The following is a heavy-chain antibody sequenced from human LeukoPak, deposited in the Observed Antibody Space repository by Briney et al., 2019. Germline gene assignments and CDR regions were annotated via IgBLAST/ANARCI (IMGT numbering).Heavy chain of an antibody. J-gene: IGHJ5*02. CDR1: GGSITTSNYY. V-gene: IGHV4-39*01. Sequence: PSETLSLTCTVSGGSITTSNYYWGWIRQPPGKGLEWIGEINHSGSTNYNPSLKSRVTISVDTSKNQFSLKLSSVTAADTAVYYCARHTRLFLVRGVRGRFDPWGQGTLVTVSS. D-gene: IGHD3-10*01. CDR2: INHSGST. CDR3: ARHTRLFLVRGVRGRFDP.